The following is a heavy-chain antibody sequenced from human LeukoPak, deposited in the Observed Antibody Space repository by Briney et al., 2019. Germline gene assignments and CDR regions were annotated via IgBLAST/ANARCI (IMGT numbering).Heavy chain of an antibody. Sequence: GASVKVSCKASGYTFTSYGISWVRQAPGQGLEWMGWISAYNGNTNYAQKLQGRVTMTTDTSTSTAYMELRSLRSDDTAVYYCAREVPAAIDYYYYYMDVWAKGPRSPSP. CDR2: ISAYNGNT. CDR1: GYTFTSYG. J-gene: IGHJ6*03. CDR3: AREVPAAIDYYYYYMDV. V-gene: IGHV1-18*01. D-gene: IGHD2-2*01.